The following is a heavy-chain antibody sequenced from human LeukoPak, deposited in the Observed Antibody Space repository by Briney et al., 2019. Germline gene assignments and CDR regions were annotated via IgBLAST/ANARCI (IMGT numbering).Heavy chain of an antibody. Sequence: GGSLRLSCAASGLTFNNTWMSWVRLAPGKGLEWVGRIKSETDGGTTEYAAPVKGRFTISGDDSENTLFLQMNSLKTEDTALYYCATTWSTRKCFDYWGRGTMVTVSS. V-gene: IGHV3-15*01. CDR3: ATTWSTRKCFDY. CDR2: IKSETDGGTT. CDR1: GLTFNNTW. J-gene: IGHJ4*02. D-gene: IGHD2-2*01.